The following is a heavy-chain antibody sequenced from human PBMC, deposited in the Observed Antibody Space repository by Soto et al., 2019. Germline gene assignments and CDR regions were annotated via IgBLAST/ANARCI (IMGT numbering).Heavy chain of an antibody. CDR1: GGTFSSYA. J-gene: IGHJ6*02. D-gene: IGHD3-9*01. V-gene: IGHV1-69*13. Sequence: ASVKVSCKASGGTFSSYAISWVRQAPGQGLEWMGGIIPIFGTANYAQKFQGRVTITADESTSTAYMELSSLRSEDTAVYYCARDLLPYDILTGYSSNGMDVWGQGTTVTVSS. CDR2: IIPIFGTA. CDR3: ARDLLPYDILTGYSSNGMDV.